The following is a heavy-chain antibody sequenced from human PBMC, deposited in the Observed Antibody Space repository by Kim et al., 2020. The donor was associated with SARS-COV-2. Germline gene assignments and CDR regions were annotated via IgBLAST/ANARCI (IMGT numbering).Heavy chain of an antibody. V-gene: IGHV3-11*06. CDR3: ARDYMGLGTTGTTRPASGDGYYYYGMDV. Sequence: GGSLRLSCAASGFTFSDYYMSWIRQAPGKGLEWVSYISSSSSYTNYADSVKGRFTISRDNAKNSLYLQMNSLRAEDTAVYYCARDYMGLGTTGTTRPASGDGYYYYGMDVWGQGTTVTVSS. CDR1: GFTFSDYY. D-gene: IGHD1-1*01. CDR2: ISSSSSYT. J-gene: IGHJ6*02.